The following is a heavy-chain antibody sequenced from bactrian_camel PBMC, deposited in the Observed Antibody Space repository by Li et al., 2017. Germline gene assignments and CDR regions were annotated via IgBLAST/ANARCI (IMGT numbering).Heavy chain of an antibody. D-gene: IGHD3*01. J-gene: IGHJ4*01. Sequence: VQLVESGGGSVQAGESLTLSCDVNMDKSYYMGWLRQVPGKEREAIAGIDSIGRTKYAESVKGRFTISKDDAGTTLYLQMNNLKPEDGAMYYCAADCFRFVGGLCLAPLGEYLYRGQGTQVTVS. CDR2: IDSIGRT. V-gene: IGHV3S53*01. CDR3: AADCFRFVGGLCLAPLGEYLY. CDR1: NMDKSYY.